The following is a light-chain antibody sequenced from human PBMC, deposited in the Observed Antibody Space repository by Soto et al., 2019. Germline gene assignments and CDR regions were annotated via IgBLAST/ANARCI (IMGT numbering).Light chain of an antibody. Sequence: DIPMTQSPSSLSASVGDRVTITCRASQSINTYLNWYQQKPGKAPELLIYLASTLHSGVPSSFSGTGSGTDFTLTISSLQPEDFATYYCQQSYSTPPDTFGQGTKLEIK. CDR2: LAS. CDR3: QQSYSTPPDT. V-gene: IGKV1-39*01. CDR1: QSINTY. J-gene: IGKJ2*01.